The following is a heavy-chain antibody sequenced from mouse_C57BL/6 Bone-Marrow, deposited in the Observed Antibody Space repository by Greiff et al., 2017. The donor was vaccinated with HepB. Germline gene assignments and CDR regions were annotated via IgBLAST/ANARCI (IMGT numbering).Heavy chain of an antibody. Sequence: EVQRVESGGGLVQPGGSMKLSCVASGFTFSNYWMNWVRQSPEKGLEWVAQIRLKSDNYATHYAESVKGRFTISRDDSKSSVYLQMNNLRAEDTGIYYCTAYYSNSFAYGGQGTLVTVSA. CDR1: GFTFSNYW. CDR2: IRLKSDNYAT. V-gene: IGHV6-3*01. D-gene: IGHD2-5*01. J-gene: IGHJ3*01. CDR3: TAYYSNSFAY.